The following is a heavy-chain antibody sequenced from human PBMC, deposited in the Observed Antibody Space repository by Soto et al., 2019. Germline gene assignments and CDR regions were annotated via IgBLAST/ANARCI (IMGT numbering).Heavy chain of an antibody. J-gene: IGHJ6*03. CDR3: TTGSLQQLSLIYYYYYYMDV. CDR2: IKSKTDGGTT. CDR1: GFTFRKPR. Sequence: PGGSPRLSCAAPGFTFRKPRISWVPPAPGEGAEGGGRIKSKTDGGTTDYAAPVKGRFTISRDDSKNTLYLQMNSLKTEDTAVYYCTTGSLQQLSLIYYYYYYMDVWGKGTTVTVSS. V-gene: IGHV3-15*01. D-gene: IGHD6-13*01.